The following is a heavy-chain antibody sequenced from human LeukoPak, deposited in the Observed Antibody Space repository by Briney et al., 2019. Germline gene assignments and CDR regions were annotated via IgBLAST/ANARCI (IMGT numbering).Heavy chain of an antibody. J-gene: IGHJ3*02. D-gene: IGHD6-25*01. CDR1: GFIFDDYV. V-gene: IGHV3-9*01. CDR3: ARVGRSRTAAGFGAFDI. CDR2: ISWTGATL. Sequence: GGSLRLSCAASGFIFDDYVMHWVRQAPGKGLEWVSGISWTGATLGYADSVKGRFTISRDDAKNSLYLQMNSLRAEDTAVYYCARVGRSRTAAGFGAFDIWGQGTTVTVCS.